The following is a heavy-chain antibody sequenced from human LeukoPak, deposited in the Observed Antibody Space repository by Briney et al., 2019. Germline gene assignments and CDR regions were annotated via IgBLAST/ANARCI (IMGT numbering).Heavy chain of an antibody. CDR2: IYSDGSCP. V-gene: IGHV3-74*01. J-gene: IGHJ4*02. CDR3: ARVSVLGMVYYYDY. D-gene: IGHD2-8*01. CDR1: GITFSTYW. Sequence: PGGSLRLSCAASGITFSTYWMHWVRQAPGKELVWVSRIYSDGSCPSYADSVRGRFTISRDNAKNTLYLQMNSLEAEDTAVYYCARVSVLGMVYYYDYWGQGTLVTVSS.